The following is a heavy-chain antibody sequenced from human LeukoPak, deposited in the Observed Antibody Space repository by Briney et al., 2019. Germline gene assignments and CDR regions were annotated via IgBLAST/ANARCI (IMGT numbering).Heavy chain of an antibody. CDR2: ISSSVGST. V-gene: IGHV3-23*01. D-gene: IGHD6-13*01. Sequence: GGSLRLSCAASGFIFSSYAMTWVRQAPGKGLKWVSAISSSVGSTYYADSVKGRFTISRDNSKNTLYLQMNSLRAEDTAVYYCARDWYEDYWGQGSLVTVSS. CDR1: GFIFSSYA. J-gene: IGHJ4*02. CDR3: ARDWYEDY.